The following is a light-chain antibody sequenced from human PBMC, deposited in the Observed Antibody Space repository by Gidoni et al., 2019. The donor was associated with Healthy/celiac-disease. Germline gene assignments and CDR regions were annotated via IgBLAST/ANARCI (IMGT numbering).Light chain of an antibody. V-gene: IGLV3-1*01. Sequence: SYELTQPPSVSGSPGQTASITCSGDKLGDKYACWYQQKPGQSPVLVIYQDSKRPSGIPERFSGSNSGNTATLTISGTQAMDEADYYCQAWDSSTAWNVVFGGGTKLTVL. CDR3: QAWDSSTAWNVV. J-gene: IGLJ2*01. CDR2: QDS. CDR1: KLGDKY.